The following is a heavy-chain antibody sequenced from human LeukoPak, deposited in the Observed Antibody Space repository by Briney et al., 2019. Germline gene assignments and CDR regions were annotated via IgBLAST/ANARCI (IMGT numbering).Heavy chain of an antibody. CDR2: IHYSGST. J-gene: IGHJ4*01. CDR3: ARAGDSNGYYFFDY. Sequence: PSETLSLTCTVSGGSISTYYWSWIRQPPGKGLEWIGYIHYSGSTNSNPSLKSRVTISVDTSKNQFSLKLSSVTAADTAVYYCARAGDSNGYYFFDYWGRGTLVTVPS. D-gene: IGHD3-22*01. CDR1: GGSISTYY. V-gene: IGHV4-59*01.